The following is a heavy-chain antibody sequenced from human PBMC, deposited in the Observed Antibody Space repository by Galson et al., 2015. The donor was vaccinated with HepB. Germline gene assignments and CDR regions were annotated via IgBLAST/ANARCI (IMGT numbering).Heavy chain of an antibody. CDR1: GFTFSSYW. CDR2: IKQDGSEK. Sequence: SLRLSCAASGFTFSSYWMSWVRQAPGKGLEWVANIKQDGSEKYYVDSVKGRFTISRDNAKNSLYLQMNSLRAEDTAVYYCARVPFDILTGYYKGVGNFDYWGQGTLVTVSS. V-gene: IGHV3-7*03. CDR3: ARVPFDILTGYYKGVGNFDY. D-gene: IGHD3-9*01. J-gene: IGHJ4*02.